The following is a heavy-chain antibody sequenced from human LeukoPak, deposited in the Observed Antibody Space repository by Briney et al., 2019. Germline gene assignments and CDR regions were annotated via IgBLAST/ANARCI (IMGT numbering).Heavy chain of an antibody. J-gene: IGHJ4*02. CDR1: GGSISSFY. Sequence: SETLSLTCTVSGGSISSFYWSWIRQPPGKGLEWIGYIYSSGSTNYNPSLKSRATISVDTSKNQFSLKLSSVTAADTAVYHCATTMRYCSGGTCCEFFDYWGQGTLVTVSS. V-gene: IGHV4-4*09. CDR3: ATTMRYCSGGTCCEFFDY. CDR2: IYSSGST. D-gene: IGHD2-15*01.